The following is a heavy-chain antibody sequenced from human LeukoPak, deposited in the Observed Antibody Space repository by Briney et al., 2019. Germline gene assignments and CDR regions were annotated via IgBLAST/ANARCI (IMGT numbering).Heavy chain of an antibody. V-gene: IGHV1-46*01. J-gene: IGHJ6*03. CDR2: INPRGGST. Sequence: ASVKVSCKASGYTFTSYAMNWVRQAPGQGLEWMGIINPRGGSTSYAQKFQGRVTMTRDMSTSTVYMELSSLRSEDPAVYYCARDGRYYYDSSGRPIYYYYMDVWGKGTTVTVSS. D-gene: IGHD3-22*01. CDR3: ARDGRYYYDSSGRPIYYYYMDV. CDR1: GYTFTSYA.